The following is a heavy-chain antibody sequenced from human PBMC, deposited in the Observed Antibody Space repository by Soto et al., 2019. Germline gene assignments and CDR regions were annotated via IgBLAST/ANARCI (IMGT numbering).Heavy chain of an antibody. Sequence: GGSLRLSCAASGFTFSSYSMNWVRQAPGKGLEWVSYISSSSSTIFYSDSVKGRFTISRDNAKNSLYLQMNSLRDEDTAVYYCARESLFLEWLSLNWFDPWAQRTLVTVSS. CDR2: ISSSSSTI. D-gene: IGHD3-3*01. J-gene: IGHJ5*02. CDR3: ARESLFLEWLSLNWFDP. V-gene: IGHV3-48*02. CDR1: GFTFSSYS.